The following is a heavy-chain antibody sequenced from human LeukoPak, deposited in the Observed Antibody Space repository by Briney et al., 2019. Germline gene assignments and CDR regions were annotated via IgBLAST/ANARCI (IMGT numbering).Heavy chain of an antibody. Sequence: PAETLSLTCVVSGYSISSGYYWGWIRQPPGKGLEWIGSIYHSGSTYYNPSPKIRVTISVETSKYQFSLKLSSVTAADTAVYYCARIYCNSNSCDVFDIWGQGKLVTVSS. CDR3: ARIYCNSNSCDVFDI. J-gene: IGHJ4*02. CDR1: GYSISSGYY. D-gene: IGHD2-2*01. V-gene: IGHV4-38-2*01. CDR2: IYHSGST.